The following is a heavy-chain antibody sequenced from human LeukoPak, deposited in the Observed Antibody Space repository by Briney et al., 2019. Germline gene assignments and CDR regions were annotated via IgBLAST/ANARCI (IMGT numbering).Heavy chain of an antibody. CDR3: AREGGSYPSYFDY. Sequence: GGSLRLSCAASGFTFSSYGMSWVRQAPGKGLEWVSAISGSGGSTYYADSVKGRFTISRDNSKNTLYLQMNSLRAEDTAVYYCAREGGSYPSYFDYWGQGTLVTVSS. CDR1: GFTFSSYG. D-gene: IGHD1-26*01. J-gene: IGHJ4*02. V-gene: IGHV3-23*01. CDR2: ISGSGGST.